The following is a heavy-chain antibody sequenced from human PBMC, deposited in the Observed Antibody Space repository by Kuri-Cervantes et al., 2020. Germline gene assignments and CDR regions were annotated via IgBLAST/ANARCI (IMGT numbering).Heavy chain of an antibody. CDR2: ISIYNGQT. J-gene: IGHJ4*02. CDR1: GYAFINHG. D-gene: IGHD1-7*01. CDR3: ARVGGELRPDDY. Sequence: ASVKVSCKASGYAFINHGITWVRQAPGQGLEWMGWISIYNGQTNYAQKFQGRVTMTRDTSISTAYMELSRLRSDDTAVYYCARVGGELRPDDYWGQGTLVTVSS. V-gene: IGHV1-18*01.